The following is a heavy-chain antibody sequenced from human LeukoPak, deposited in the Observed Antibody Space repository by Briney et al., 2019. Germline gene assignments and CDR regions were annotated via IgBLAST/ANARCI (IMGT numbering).Heavy chain of an antibody. Sequence: GASVKVSCKASGGTFSSYAISWVRQAPGQGLEWMGGIIPIFGTANYAQKFQGRVTITADESTSTAYMELSSLRSEDTAVYYCARGIGIAAAGAWFDPWGQGTLVTVSS. CDR3: ARGIGIAAAGAWFDP. CDR1: GGTFSSYA. V-gene: IGHV1-69*13. CDR2: IIPIFGTA. D-gene: IGHD6-13*01. J-gene: IGHJ5*02.